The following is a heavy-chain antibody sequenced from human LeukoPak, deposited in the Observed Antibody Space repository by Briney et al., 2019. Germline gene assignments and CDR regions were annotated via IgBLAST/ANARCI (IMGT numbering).Heavy chain of an antibody. CDR1: GDIVSSNSAA. V-gene: IGHV6-1*01. Sequence: SQTLSLTCAISGDIVSSNSAAWNWIRQSPSSGLEWLGRTYYRSKWYNDYAVSVKSRITINPDTSKNQFSLQLNSVTPEDTAVYYCARDHTRIVDTAMVRGYFFDYWGQGTLVTVSS. CDR3: ARDHTRIVDTAMVRGYFFDY. J-gene: IGHJ4*02. D-gene: IGHD5-18*01. CDR2: TYYRSKWYN.